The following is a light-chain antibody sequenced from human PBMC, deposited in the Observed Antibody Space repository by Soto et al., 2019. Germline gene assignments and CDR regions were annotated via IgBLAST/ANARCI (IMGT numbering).Light chain of an antibody. CDR3: QQSYSTPYA. CDR1: QSISSH. V-gene: IGKV1-39*01. CDR2: AAS. Sequence: DIQITQSPSSLSASVGDRVTIPCRASQSISSHLNWYQQKPGKAPKLPIYAASSLQSGVPSRVSGSGSGTDFTLTISSLATEEFATYYCQQSYSTPYAFGGGTKVEIK. J-gene: IGKJ4*01.